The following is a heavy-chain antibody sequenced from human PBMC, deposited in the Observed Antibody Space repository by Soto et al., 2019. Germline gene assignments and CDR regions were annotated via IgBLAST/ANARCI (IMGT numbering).Heavy chain of an antibody. J-gene: IGHJ6*02. CDR3: AKDRWIQLWSGPNLYYYGMDV. CDR2: ISYDGSNK. Sequence: GGSLRLSCAASGFTFSSYGMHWVRQAPGKGLEWVAVISYDGSNKYYADSVKGRFTISRDNSKNTLYLQMNSLRAEDTAVYYCAKDRWIQLWSGPNLYYYGMDVWGQGTTVTVSS. V-gene: IGHV3-30*18. D-gene: IGHD5-18*01. CDR1: GFTFSSYG.